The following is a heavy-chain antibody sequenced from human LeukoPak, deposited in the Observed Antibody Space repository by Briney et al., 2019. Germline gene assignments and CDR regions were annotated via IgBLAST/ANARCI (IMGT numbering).Heavy chain of an antibody. CDR3: ARDPQLGPFDY. V-gene: IGHV4-4*07. CDR2: IYTSGST. D-gene: IGHD6-6*01. Sequence: MPSETLSLTCSVSGDSISGYYWSWIRQPAGKGLEWIGRIYTSGSTNYNPSLKSRVTMSVDTSKKQFSLKLSSVTAADTAVYYCARDPQLGPFDYWGQGTLVTVSS. J-gene: IGHJ4*02. CDR1: GDSISGYY.